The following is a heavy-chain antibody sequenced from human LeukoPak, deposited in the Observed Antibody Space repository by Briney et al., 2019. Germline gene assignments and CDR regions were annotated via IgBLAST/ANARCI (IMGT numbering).Heavy chain of an antibody. D-gene: IGHD3-22*01. J-gene: IGHJ4*02. Sequence: PSETLSLTCTVSGGSISSYYWSWIRQPPGKGLEWIGYIYYSGSTNYNPSLKSRVTISVDTSKNQFSLKLSPVTAADTAVYYCARMRTYYYDSSGYPGGEFDYWGQGTLVTVSS. V-gene: IGHV4-59*01. CDR2: IYYSGST. CDR1: GGSISSYY. CDR3: ARMRTYYYDSSGYPGGEFDY.